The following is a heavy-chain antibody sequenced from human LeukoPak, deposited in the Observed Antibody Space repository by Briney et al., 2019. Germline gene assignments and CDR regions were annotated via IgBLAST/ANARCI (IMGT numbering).Heavy chain of an antibody. CDR3: AKDSAAAGIY. CDR1: GFTFSSYA. Sequence: GGSLRLSCAASGFTFSSYAISWVRQAPGKGLEWVSAISGSGGSTYYADSVKGRFTTSRDNSKNTLYLQMNSLRAEDTAVYYCAKDSAAAGIYWGQGTLVTVSS. J-gene: IGHJ4*02. V-gene: IGHV3-23*01. D-gene: IGHD6-13*01. CDR2: ISGSGGST.